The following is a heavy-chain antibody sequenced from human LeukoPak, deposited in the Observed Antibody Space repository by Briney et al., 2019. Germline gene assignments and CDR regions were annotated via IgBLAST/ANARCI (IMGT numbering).Heavy chain of an antibody. CDR3: AVGLDIAMPGKVPTG. CDR2: MNPKSGNT. Sequence: ASVKASCKAAGYTFSTYDISWVRQATGQGLEWMGWMNPKSGNTLYAQKFQGRVTMTRNTSISTAYMDLARLRSDDTAVYYCAVGLDIAMPGKVPTGWGQGTLVTVSS. CDR1: GYTFSTYD. J-gene: IGHJ4*02. V-gene: IGHV1-8*01. D-gene: IGHD6-19*01.